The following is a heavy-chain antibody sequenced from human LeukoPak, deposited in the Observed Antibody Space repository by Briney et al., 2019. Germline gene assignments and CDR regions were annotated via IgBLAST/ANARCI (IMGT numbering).Heavy chain of an antibody. J-gene: IGHJ3*02. Sequence: SGGSLRLSCGASGLTISRYAMTWVRKAPGKGLEWVSSISGSGGSTYYAHSVKGRFTISRDNSKNTLYLQMIGLRAVHTAVYYFAKDPNGDYVGAIDMWGQGTTVTVSS. D-gene: IGHD4-17*01. CDR1: GLTISRYA. CDR2: ISGSGGST. CDR3: AKDPNGDYVGAIDM. V-gene: IGHV3-23*01.